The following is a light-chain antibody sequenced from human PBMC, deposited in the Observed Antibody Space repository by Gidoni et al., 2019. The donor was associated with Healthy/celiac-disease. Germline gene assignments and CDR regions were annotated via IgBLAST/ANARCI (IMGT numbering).Light chain of an antibody. CDR1: PSVSSSY. Sequence: IVSKPSPGTLSLSPGERATLSCRASPSVSSSYLAWYQQKPGQAPRLLIYGASSRATGIPDRFSGSGSGTDFTLTISRLEPEEFAVYYCQQYGSSPVYTFGQXTKLEIK. V-gene: IGKV3-20*01. CDR3: QQYGSSPVYT. CDR2: GAS. J-gene: IGKJ2*01.